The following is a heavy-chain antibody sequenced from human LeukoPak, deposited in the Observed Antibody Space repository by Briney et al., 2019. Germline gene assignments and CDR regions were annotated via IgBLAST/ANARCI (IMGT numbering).Heavy chain of an antibody. J-gene: IGHJ4*02. V-gene: IGHV3-23*01. Sequence: GGSLRLSCAASGFTFSSYAMSWVRQAPGKGREWVSAISDTVNTYHAYSVKGRFTISSDSSKNTLFLPMNRLRPEDAAVYYCAKAPVTTCRGAFCYPFDYWGLGTLVTVSS. CDR2: ISDTVNT. CDR1: GFTFSSYA. D-gene: IGHD2-15*01. CDR3: AKAPVTTCRGAFCYPFDY.